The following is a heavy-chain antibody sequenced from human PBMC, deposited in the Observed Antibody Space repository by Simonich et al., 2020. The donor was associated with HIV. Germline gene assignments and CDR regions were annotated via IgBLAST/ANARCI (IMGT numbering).Heavy chain of an antibody. CDR3: ARREDEAIGGYFDY. CDR2: IYYSGST. CDR1: GGSISSSSYY. V-gene: IGHV4-39*01. J-gene: IGHJ4*02. Sequence: QLQLQESGPGLVKPSETLSLTCTVSGGSISSSSYYWGWIRQPPGKGLEWIGRIYYSGSTYYNPSLKSRVTISVDTSKNQFSLKLSSVTAADTAVYYCARREDEAIGGYFDYWGQGTLVTVSS.